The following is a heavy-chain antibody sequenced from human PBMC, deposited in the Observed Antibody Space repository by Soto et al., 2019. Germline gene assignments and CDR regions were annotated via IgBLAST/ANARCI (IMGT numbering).Heavy chain of an antibody. J-gene: IGHJ6*02. CDR1: GGSVSSGSYY. D-gene: IGHD3-22*01. CDR3: ASSYYDVARYYYYGMDV. V-gene: IGHV4-61*01. CDR2: IYYSGST. Sequence: QVQLLESGPGLVKPSETLSLTCTVSGGSVSSGSYYWSWIRQPPGKGLEWIGYIYYSGSTNYNPSLKSRVTISVDTSKNQFSLKLSSVTDADTAVYYCASSYYDVARYYYYGMDVWGQGTTVTVSS.